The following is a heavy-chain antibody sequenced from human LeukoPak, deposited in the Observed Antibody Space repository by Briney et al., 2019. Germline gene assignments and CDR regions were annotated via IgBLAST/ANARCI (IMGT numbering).Heavy chain of an antibody. D-gene: IGHD3-10*01. CDR1: GGSISSYY. J-gene: IGHJ4*02. CDR3: ARVSVVRGYFQY. V-gene: IGHV4-59*01. CDR2: IYYSGST. Sequence: KASETLSLTCTVSGGSISSYYWSWIRQPPGKGLEWIGYIYYSGSTNYNPSLKSRVTISVDTSKNQFSLKLSSVTAADTAVYYCARVSVVRGYFQYWGQGTLVTVSS.